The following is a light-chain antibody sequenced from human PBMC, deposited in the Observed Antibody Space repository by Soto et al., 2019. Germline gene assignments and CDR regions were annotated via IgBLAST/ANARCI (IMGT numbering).Light chain of an antibody. Sequence: DIRMTQSPSSLSSSVGDTFTISCRASQIISTYLTWYQQKPWNAPKLLIYAAYNLQSGVPSRFSGSGSGTDFTLTISSLQPEDFAAYYCQQSYDMPWTFGQGTKVDIK. V-gene: IGKV1-39*01. CDR2: AAY. CDR3: QQSYDMPWT. J-gene: IGKJ1*01. CDR1: QIISTY.